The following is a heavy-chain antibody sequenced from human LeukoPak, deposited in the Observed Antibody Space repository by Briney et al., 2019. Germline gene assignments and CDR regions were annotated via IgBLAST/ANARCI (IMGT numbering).Heavy chain of an antibody. CDR1: GASISSDY. Sequence: SETLSLTCTVSGASISSDYWTWIRQPPGKGLEWIGCSHKSGSAHYSPSLKSRVTISVDTSKNQFSLKLSSVTAADTAVYYCARLLWFGELLFAFDIWGQGTMVTVSS. J-gene: IGHJ3*02. D-gene: IGHD3-10*01. V-gene: IGHV4-59*12. CDR2: SHKSGSA. CDR3: ARLLWFGELLFAFDI.